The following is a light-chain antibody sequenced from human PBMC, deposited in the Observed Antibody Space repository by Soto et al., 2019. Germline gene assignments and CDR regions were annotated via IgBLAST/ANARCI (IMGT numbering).Light chain of an antibody. V-gene: IGKV1-39*01. CDR1: QSISRN. J-gene: IGKJ5*01. Sequence: DIQMTQSPSSLSASVGDRVTITCRASQSISRNLNWYQHKPGKAPKLLIYAASSLQNGVPSRFSGGGSGTEFTLSISRLQPEDFGTYYCQQSSNTASITFGQGTRLEIK. CDR3: QQSSNTASIT. CDR2: AAS.